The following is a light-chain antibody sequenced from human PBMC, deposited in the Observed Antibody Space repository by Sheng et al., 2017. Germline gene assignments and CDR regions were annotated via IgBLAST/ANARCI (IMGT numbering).Light chain of an antibody. CDR2: GGS. CDR3: QQYNNWPRT. J-gene: IGKJ1*01. CDR1: QSVGSN. V-gene: IGKV3-15*01. Sequence: EIVMTQSPVTLSVSPGERASLSCRASQSVGSNLAWYQQKPGQAPRLLIYGGSTRATGIPGRFSGSGSGTEFTLTISSLQSEDFAVYYCQQYNNWPRTFGQGTKVEIK.